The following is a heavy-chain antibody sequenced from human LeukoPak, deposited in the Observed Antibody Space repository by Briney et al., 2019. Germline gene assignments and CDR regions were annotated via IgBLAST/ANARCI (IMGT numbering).Heavy chain of an antibody. D-gene: IGHD2-2*01. J-gene: IGHJ4*02. Sequence: SETLSLTCAVYGGSFSGYYWSWIRQPPGKGLEWIGEINHSGSTNYNPSLKSRVTISVDTSKNQFSLKLSSVTAADTAVYYCARVGIGDIVVVPAAYHSVFDYWGQGTLVTVSS. CDR3: ARVGIGDIVVVPAAYHSVFDY. CDR1: GGSFSGYY. CDR2: INHSGST. V-gene: IGHV4-34*01.